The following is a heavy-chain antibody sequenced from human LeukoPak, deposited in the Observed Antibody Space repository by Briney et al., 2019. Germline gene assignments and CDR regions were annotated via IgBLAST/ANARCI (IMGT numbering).Heavy chain of an antibody. J-gene: IGHJ3*02. CDR2: IFYSGST. CDR1: GGSISSYY. Sequence: SETLSLTCTVSGGSISSYYWSWIRQPPGKGVEWIGYIFYSGSTNYNPSLKSRVTISVDTSKNQFYLKLSSVTAADTAVYYCASGSERWLQFARDAFDIWGPGTMVTVSS. CDR3: ASGSERWLQFARDAFDI. D-gene: IGHD5-24*01. V-gene: IGHV4-59*08.